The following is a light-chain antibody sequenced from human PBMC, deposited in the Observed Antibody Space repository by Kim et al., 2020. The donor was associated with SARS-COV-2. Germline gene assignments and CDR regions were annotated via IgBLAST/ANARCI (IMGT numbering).Light chain of an antibody. V-gene: IGKV3-11*01. CDR3: QQRSNWPPT. CDR2: DGS. J-gene: IGKJ2*01. CDR1: QSISSY. Sequence: FSPGGSSTLSGRASQSISSYLAWYQQKPGQTPRLLIYDGSNRATGIPARFSGSGSGTDFTLTISSLEPEDFAVYYCQQRSNWPPTFGQGTKLEI.